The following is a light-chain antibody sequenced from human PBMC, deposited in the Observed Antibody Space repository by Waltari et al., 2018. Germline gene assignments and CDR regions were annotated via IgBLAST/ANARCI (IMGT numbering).Light chain of an antibody. V-gene: IGLV2-8*01. CDR2: EVS. CDR3: SSYAGSNNLV. Sequence: QSALTQPPSASGSPGQSVPISCPGTRSDVGGYNYVSWYQQHPGKAPKLMISEVSKRPSGVPDRFSGSKSGNTASLTVSGLQAEDEADYYCSSYAGSNNLVFGGGTKLTVL. J-gene: IGLJ2*01. CDR1: RSDVGGYNY.